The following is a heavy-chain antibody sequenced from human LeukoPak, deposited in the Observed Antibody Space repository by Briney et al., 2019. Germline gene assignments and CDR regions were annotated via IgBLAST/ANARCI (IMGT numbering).Heavy chain of an antibody. J-gene: IGHJ4*02. D-gene: IGHD3-22*01. Sequence: GGSLRLPCAASGFTFDDYAMHWVRQAPGKGLEWVSGISWNSGSIGYADSVKGRFTISRDNAKNSLYLQMNSLRAEDTALYYCAKDGYDSSGGYFDYWGQGTLVTVSS. CDR2: ISWNSGSI. V-gene: IGHV3-9*01. CDR3: AKDGYDSSGGYFDY. CDR1: GFTFDDYA.